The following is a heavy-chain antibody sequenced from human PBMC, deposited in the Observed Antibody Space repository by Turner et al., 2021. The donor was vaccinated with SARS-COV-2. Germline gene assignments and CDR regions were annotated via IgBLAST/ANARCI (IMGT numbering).Heavy chain of an antibody. CDR3: AGISAYDSSGYYFDY. V-gene: IGHV1-69*01. Sequence: QVQLVQSGADVKKPGSSVKVSCKASGGTCISYAITWVRQAPGQGLEWMGGIITIFGTENYEQKFQGRVTISADDSTNTAYMELSSLRSEDTAVYYCAGISAYDSSGYYFDYWGQGTLVTVSS. J-gene: IGHJ4*02. CDR2: IITIFGTE. CDR1: GGTCISYA. D-gene: IGHD3-22*01.